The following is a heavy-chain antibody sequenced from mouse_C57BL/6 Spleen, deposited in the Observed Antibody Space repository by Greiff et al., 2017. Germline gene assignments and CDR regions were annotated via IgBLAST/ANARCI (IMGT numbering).Heavy chain of an antibody. CDR3: ARGDYYAMDY. V-gene: IGHV1-64*01. J-gene: IGHJ4*01. CDR2: IHPNSGST. CDR1: GYTFTSYW. Sequence: QVQLQQPGAELVKPGASVMLSCKASGYTFTSYWMHWVKQRPGQGLEWIGMIHPNSGSTNYNEKFKSKATLTVDKSSSTACMQLSSLTSEDSAVYYCARGDYYAMDYWGQGTSVTVSS.